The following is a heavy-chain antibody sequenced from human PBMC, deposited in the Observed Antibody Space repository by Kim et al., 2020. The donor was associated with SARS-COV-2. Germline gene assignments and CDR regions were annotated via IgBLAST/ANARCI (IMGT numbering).Heavy chain of an antibody. V-gene: IGHV1-69*04. CDR2: IIPILGIA. Sequence: SVKVSCKASGGTFSSYAISWVRQAPGQGLEWMGRIIPILGIANYAQKFQGRVTITADKSTSTAYMELSSLRSEDTAVYYCATLRAAAGIYVGGWWGQGTMVTVSS. J-gene: IGHJ3*01. CDR3: ATLRAAAGIYVGGW. CDR1: GGTFSSYA. D-gene: IGHD6-13*01.